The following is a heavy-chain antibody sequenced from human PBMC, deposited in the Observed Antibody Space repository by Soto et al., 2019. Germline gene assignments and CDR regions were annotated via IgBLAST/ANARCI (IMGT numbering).Heavy chain of an antibody. CDR3: AADWGCMTGGDCYSGYYGMDV. CDR1: GFTFTSTA. V-gene: IGHV1-58*01. J-gene: IGHJ6*02. D-gene: IGHD2-21*02. Sequence: GASVKVSCKASGFTFTSTAVQWVRQDRGQRLEWIGWIVVGSGNTNYAQKFQERVTITRDMSTSTAYMELSSLRSEDTAVYYCAADWGCMTGGDCYSGYYGMDVWGQGTTVTVSS. CDR2: IVVGSGNT.